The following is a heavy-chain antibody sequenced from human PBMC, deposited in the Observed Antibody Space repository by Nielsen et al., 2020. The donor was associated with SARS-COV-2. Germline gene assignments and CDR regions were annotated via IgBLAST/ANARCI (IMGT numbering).Heavy chain of an antibody. Sequence: GGSLRPSCAASGSTFNTYAMSWVRQAPGKGLEWVSAVTGNGAATYYADSVKGRVSISRDNSKNTLYLQMNTLRAEDTAVYYCAGDPSGITRRFDLWGQGTMVTVSS. CDR2: VTGNGAAT. J-gene: IGHJ3*01. CDR3: AGDPSGITRRFDL. CDR1: GSTFNTYA. V-gene: IGHV3-23*01. D-gene: IGHD1-20*01.